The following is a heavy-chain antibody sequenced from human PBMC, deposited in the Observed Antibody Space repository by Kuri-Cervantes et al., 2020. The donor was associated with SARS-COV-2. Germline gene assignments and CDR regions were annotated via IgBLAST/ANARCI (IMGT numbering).Heavy chain of an antibody. CDR1: GFTFSDYY. CDR3: ARDRWKLHDY. V-gene: IGHV3-11*01. Sequence: GESLKISCAASGFTFSDYYMSWIRQAPGKGLEWVSYISSSGSTIYYADSVKGRFTISRDNAKNSLYLQMNSLRAEDTAVYYCARDRWKLHDYWGQGTLVTVSS. CDR2: ISSSGSTI. J-gene: IGHJ4*02. D-gene: IGHD2-15*01.